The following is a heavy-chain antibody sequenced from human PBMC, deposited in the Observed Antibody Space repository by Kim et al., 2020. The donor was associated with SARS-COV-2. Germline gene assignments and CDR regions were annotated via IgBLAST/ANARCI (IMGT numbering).Heavy chain of an antibody. CDR2: ISWDGGST. V-gene: IGHV3-43D*03. J-gene: IGHJ6*02. Sequence: GGSLRLSCAASGFTFDDYAMHWVRQAPGKGLEWVSLISWDGGSTYYADSVKGRFTISRDNSKNSLYLQMNSLRAEDTALYYCAKDLVNSGSYRKGYYGMDVWGQGTTVTVSS. CDR1: GFTFDDYA. D-gene: IGHD1-26*01. CDR3: AKDLVNSGSYRKGYYGMDV.